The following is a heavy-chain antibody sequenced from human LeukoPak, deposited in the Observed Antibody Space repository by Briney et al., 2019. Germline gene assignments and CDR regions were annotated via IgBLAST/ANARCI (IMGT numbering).Heavy chain of an antibody. CDR2: IRSKAYGGTT. CDR3: ASSRRRDVVVVPAPDY. Sequence: QAPGKGLEGVGFIRSKAYGGTTEYAASVKGRFTISRHESKSIAYLQMNSLKTEDTGVYYCASSRRRDVVVVPAPDYWGQGTLXTV. J-gene: IGHJ4*02. D-gene: IGHD2-2*01. V-gene: IGHV3-49*02.